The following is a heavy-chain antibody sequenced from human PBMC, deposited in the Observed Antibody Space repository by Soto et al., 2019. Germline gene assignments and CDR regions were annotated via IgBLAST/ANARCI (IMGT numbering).Heavy chain of an antibody. J-gene: IGHJ6*02. CDR3: ARQGSNGAYVYFPMDV. V-gene: IGHV5-51*01. CDR2: IYPGDSDT. Sequence: GSLKISCKGSGYRFNNYWIGWVRQVPGKGLDWIGMIYPGDSDTTYSPSFQGQVTMSADKSTSTAYLEWSSLKASDTATYYCARQGSNGAYVYFPMDVWGQGTTVTVSS. CDR1: GYRFNNYW. D-gene: IGHD3-16*01.